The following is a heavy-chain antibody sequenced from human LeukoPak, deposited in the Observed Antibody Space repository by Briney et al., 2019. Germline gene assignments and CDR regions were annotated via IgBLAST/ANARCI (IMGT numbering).Heavy chain of an antibody. CDR2: ISYDGSNK. J-gene: IGHJ4*02. D-gene: IGHD4-17*01. CDR1: GFTFSSYG. V-gene: IGHV3-30*18. Sequence: GGSLRLSCAASGFTFSSYGMHWVRQAPGKGLEWVAVISYDGSNKYYADSVKGRFTISRDNSKNTLYLQMNSLRAEDTAVYYCAKPLYGDCVVEEWGQGTLVTVSS. CDR3: AKPLYGDCVVEE.